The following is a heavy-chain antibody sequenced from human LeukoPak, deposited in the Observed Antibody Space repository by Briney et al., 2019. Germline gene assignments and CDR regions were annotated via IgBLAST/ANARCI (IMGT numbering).Heavy chain of an antibody. CDR2: ISYDGSNK. CDR3: ARPKYDFWSDYYFDY. Sequence: GGSLRLSCAASGFTFSSYGMHWVRQAPGKGLEWVAVISYDGSNKYYADSVKGRFTISRDNSKNTLYLQMNSLRAEDTAVYYCARPKYDFWSDYYFDYWGQGTLVTVSS. CDR1: GFTFSSYG. D-gene: IGHD3-3*01. J-gene: IGHJ4*02. V-gene: IGHV3-30*03.